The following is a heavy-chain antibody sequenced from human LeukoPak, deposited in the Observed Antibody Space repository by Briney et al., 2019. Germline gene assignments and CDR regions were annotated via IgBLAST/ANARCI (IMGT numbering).Heavy chain of an antibody. CDR3: RIFSSGWPHNWFDP. V-gene: IGHV3-7*03. Sequence: SGGSLRLSCAASGFTFSSYWMSWVRQAPGKGLEWVANIKQDGSEKYYVDSVKGRFTISRDNAKNSLYLQMNSLRAEDTAVYYCRIFSSGWPHNWFDPWGQGTLVTVSS. D-gene: IGHD6-19*01. CDR2: IKQDGSEK. CDR1: GFTFSSYW. J-gene: IGHJ5*02.